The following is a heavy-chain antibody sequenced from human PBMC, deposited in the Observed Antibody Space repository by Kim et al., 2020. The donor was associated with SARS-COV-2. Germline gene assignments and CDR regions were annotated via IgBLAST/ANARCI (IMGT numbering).Heavy chain of an antibody. CDR2: INPNSGGT. CDR3: ARVGEFCSGGSCYSSYFYGMDV. CDR1: GYTFTGYY. V-gene: IGHV1-2*02. Sequence: ASVKVSCKASGYTFTGYYMHWVRQAPGQGLEWMGWINPNSGGTNLAQNFQGRVTMTRDTSISTAYMELSRLRSDDTAVYYCARVGEFCSGGSCYSSYFYGMDVWGQGTTVPVSS. D-gene: IGHD2-15*01. J-gene: IGHJ6*02.